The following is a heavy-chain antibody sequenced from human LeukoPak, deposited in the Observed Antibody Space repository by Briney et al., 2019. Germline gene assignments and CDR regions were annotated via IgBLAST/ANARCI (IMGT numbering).Heavy chain of an antibody. D-gene: IGHD3-22*01. Sequence: PGGSLRLSCAASGFTFDDYGMSWVRQAPGKGLEWVSGINWNGGSTGYADSVKGRFTISRDNARNSLYLQMNSLRAEDTALYYCARDNSPGVVIPGRAFDIWGQGTMVTVSS. CDR3: ARDNSPGVVIPGRAFDI. CDR1: GFTFDDYG. J-gene: IGHJ3*02. V-gene: IGHV3-20*04. CDR2: INWNGGST.